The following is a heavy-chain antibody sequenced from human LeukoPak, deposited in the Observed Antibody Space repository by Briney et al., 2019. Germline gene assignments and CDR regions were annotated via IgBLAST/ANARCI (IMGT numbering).Heavy chain of an antibody. V-gene: IGHV3-53*01. CDR2: IYSGGST. CDR3: AKGSGSYWSPNDAFDI. CDR1: VLTVSSNY. J-gene: IGHJ3*02. Sequence: GGSLRLACAASVLTVSSNYICWVRQAPGKGLEWVSGIYSGGSTYYADSVKGRFTISRDNSKNTLYLQMNSLRAEDTAVYYCAKGSGSYWSPNDAFDIWGQGTMVTVSS. D-gene: IGHD1-26*01.